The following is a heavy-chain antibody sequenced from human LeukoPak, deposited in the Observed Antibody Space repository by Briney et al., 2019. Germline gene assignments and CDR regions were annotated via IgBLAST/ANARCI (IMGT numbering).Heavy chain of an antibody. D-gene: IGHD2-15*01. CDR1: GFTFGDYA. J-gene: IGHJ5*02. Sequence: PGGSLRLSCTTSGFTFGDYAMGWFRQAPGKGLEWLGFIRSKTYGGKSEYAASLKGRFTMSRDYSKRIAYLQMNSLQIEDTAVYYCGRAPRPVAWNWFDPWGQGTLVTVSS. V-gene: IGHV3-49*03. CDR3: GRAPRPVAWNWFDP. CDR2: IRSKTYGGKS.